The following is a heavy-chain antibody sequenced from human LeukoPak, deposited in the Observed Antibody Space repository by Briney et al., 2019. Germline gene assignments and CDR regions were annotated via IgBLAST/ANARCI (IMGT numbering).Heavy chain of an antibody. D-gene: IGHD1-26*01. V-gene: IGHV3-48*03. CDR1: GFTFSSYE. CDR2: ISSSGSTI. CDR3: ARGGIVGARRVDY. Sequence: PGGSLRPSCAASGFTFSSYEMNWVRQAPGKGLEWVSYISSSGSTIYYADSVKGRFTISRGNAKNSLYLQMNSLRAEDTAVYYCARGGIVGARRVDYWGQGTLVTVSS. J-gene: IGHJ4*02.